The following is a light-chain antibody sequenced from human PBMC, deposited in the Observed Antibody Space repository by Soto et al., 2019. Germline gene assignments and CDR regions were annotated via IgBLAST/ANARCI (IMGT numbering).Light chain of an antibody. CDR3: HQDFSYPLT. CDR1: QGISNY. Sequence: AIQMTHSPSSMSASVVYRVTITCRASQGISNYLGWYQQNPGKAPKLLIYGASGLHSAVPSTFSGSGSGTDFTLTISIRQPEDYDIYDCHQDFSYPLTFGQGTKVDIK. V-gene: IGKV1-6*01. CDR2: GAS. J-gene: IGKJ1*01.